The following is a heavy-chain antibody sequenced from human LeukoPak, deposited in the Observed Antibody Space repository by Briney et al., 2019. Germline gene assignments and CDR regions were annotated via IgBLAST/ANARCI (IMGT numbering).Heavy chain of an antibody. CDR1: GFTFSSYS. CDR2: ISSSSSYI. Sequence: PRGSLRLSCAASGFTFSSYSMNWVRQAPGKGLEWVSSISSSSSYIYYADSVKGRFTISRDNAKNSLYLQMNSLRAEDTAVYYCARGKDTAMPMGYYYGMDVWGQGTTVTVSS. J-gene: IGHJ6*02. CDR3: ARGKDTAMPMGYYYGMDV. D-gene: IGHD5-18*01. V-gene: IGHV3-21*01.